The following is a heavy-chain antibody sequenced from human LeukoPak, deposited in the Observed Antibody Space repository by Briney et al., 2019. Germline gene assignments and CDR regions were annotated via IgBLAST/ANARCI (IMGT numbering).Heavy chain of an antibody. V-gene: IGHV3-23*01. Sequence: PGGSLRLSCAASGFAFSSYAMSWVRQAPGKGLEWVSAISGSGGSTYYADSVKGRFTISRDNAKNSLYLQMNSLRAEDTAVYYCASTPLRFLEWSEYYFDYWGQGTLVTVSS. CDR3: ASTPLRFLEWSEYYFDY. CDR2: ISGSGGST. CDR1: GFAFSSYA. J-gene: IGHJ4*02. D-gene: IGHD3-3*01.